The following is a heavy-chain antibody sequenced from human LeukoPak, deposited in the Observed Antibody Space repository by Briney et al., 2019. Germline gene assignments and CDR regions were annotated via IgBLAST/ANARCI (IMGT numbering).Heavy chain of an antibody. CDR3: ARDNSVGDYAWWFDP. CDR2: INPSGSST. CDR1: GYAFTRHY. D-gene: IGHD1-26*01. V-gene: IGHV1-46*01. Sequence: VSVKVSCKASGYAFTRHYMHWVRQAPGQGLEWMGLINPSGSSTIYAQKFQGRVTMTRDMSTSTDYMELSSLRSEDTAVYYSARDNSVGDYAWWFDPWGQGTLVTVSS. J-gene: IGHJ5*02.